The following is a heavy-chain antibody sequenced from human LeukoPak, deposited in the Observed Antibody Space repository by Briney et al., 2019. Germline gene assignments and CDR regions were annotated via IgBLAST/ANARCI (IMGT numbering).Heavy chain of an antibody. Sequence: GASVKVSCKASGYTFTGYYMHWVRRAPGQGLEWMGWINPNSGGTNYAQKFQGRVTMTRDTSISTAYMELSRLRSDDTAVYYCARAPYYYDSSGYYFDYWGQGTLVTVSS. V-gene: IGHV1-2*02. CDR2: INPNSGGT. CDR3: ARAPYYYDSSGYYFDY. CDR1: GYTFTGYY. D-gene: IGHD3-22*01. J-gene: IGHJ4*02.